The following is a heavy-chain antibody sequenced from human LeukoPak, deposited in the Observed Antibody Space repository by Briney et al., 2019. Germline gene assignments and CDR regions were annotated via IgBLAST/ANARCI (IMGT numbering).Heavy chain of an antibody. V-gene: IGHV3-30*03. CDR1: GFTFSTYG. D-gene: IGHD5-12*01. Sequence: GGSLRLSCAASGFTFSTYGMHWVRQAPVKGLEWVAVISNDGNNKLYGDSVKGRFTISRDNSKNTLYLQMNSLRAEDTAVYYCARSDVDMAAWGQGTLVTVSS. CDR3: ARSDVDMAA. CDR2: ISNDGNNK. J-gene: IGHJ5*02.